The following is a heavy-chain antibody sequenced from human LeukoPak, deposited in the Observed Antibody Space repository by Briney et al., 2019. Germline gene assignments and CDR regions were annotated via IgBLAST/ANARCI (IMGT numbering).Heavy chain of an antibody. CDR1: GGSISSSSYY. D-gene: IGHD1-26*01. CDR3: ARQGRIGSYYAQDY. CDR2: IYYSGST. J-gene: IGHJ4*02. Sequence: PSETLSLTCTVSGGSISSSSYYWGWIRQPPGKGQEWIGSIYYSGSTYYNPSLKSRVTISVDTSKNQFSLKLSSVTAADTAVYYCARQGRIGSYYAQDYWGQGTLVTVSS. V-gene: IGHV4-39*01.